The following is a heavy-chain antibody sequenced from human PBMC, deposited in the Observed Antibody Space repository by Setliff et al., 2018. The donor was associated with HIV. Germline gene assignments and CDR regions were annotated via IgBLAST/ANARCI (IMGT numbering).Heavy chain of an antibody. Sequence: ASVKVSCKFSGYSLTDFSIHWVRQAPGKGLEWMGGFDPEDGEAIYAQKFQGRVTTTEDTSTDTAYMELSSLRSQDTALYYCATFRRGSGRYYYYMDVWGKGTTVTVSS. CDR3: ATFRRGSGRYYYYMDV. V-gene: IGHV1-24*01. CDR2: FDPEDGEA. D-gene: IGHD3-10*01. CDR1: GYSLTDFS. J-gene: IGHJ6*03.